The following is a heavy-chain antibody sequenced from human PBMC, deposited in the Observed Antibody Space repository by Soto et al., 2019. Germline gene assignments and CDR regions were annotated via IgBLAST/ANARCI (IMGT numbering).Heavy chain of an antibody. Sequence: QVQLVQSGAEVKKPGASVKVSCKASGYTFTSYDINWVRQATGQGLEWMGWMNPNSGNTGYAQKFQGRVTMTRNTPISTASMELSSLRSEDTAVYYCARGRKVKWLRGGGNDYWGQGTLVTVSS. J-gene: IGHJ4*02. CDR3: ARGRKVKWLRGGGNDY. V-gene: IGHV1-8*01. D-gene: IGHD5-12*01. CDR1: GYTFTSYD. CDR2: MNPNSGNT.